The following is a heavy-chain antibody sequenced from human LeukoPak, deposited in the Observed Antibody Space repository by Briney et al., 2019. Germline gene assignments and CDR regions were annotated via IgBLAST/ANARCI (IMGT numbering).Heavy chain of an antibody. CDR2: IYTSGST. J-gene: IGHJ6*03. CDR3: AREMGGYYYYYMDV. D-gene: IGHD2-15*01. CDR1: GGSISSYY. Sequence: SETLSLTCTVSGGSISSYYWSWIRQPAGKGLEWIGRIYTSGSTNYNPSLKSRVTMSVDTSKTQFSLKLSSATAAGTAVYYCAREMGGYYYYYMDVWGKGTTVTVSS. V-gene: IGHV4-4*07.